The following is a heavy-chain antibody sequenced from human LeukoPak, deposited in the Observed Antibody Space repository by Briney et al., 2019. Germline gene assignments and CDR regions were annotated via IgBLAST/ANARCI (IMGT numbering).Heavy chain of an antibody. CDR2: ISGSGGST. D-gene: IGHD3-9*01. V-gene: IGHV3-23*01. CDR3: AXDXGVXRYFDTPNFDY. Sequence: PGGSLRLSCAASGFTFSSYAMSWVRQAPGKGLEWVSAISGSGGSTYYADSVKGRFTISRDNSKNTLYLQMNSLRAEDTAVYYCAXDXGVXRYFDTPNFDYWGQGTLVTVSS. J-gene: IGHJ4*02. CDR1: GFTFSSYA.